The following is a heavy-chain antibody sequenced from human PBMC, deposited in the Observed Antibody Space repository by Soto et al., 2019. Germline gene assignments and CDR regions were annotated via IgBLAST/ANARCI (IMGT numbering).Heavy chain of an antibody. Sequence: GASVKVSCKASGFTFTSSAVQWVRQARGQRLEWIGWIVVGSGNTNYAQKFQERVTITGDMSTSTAYMELSSLRSEDTAMYYCARTAAAGKYYYGLDVWGQGTTVTVSS. J-gene: IGHJ6*02. CDR3: ARTAAAGKYYYGLDV. D-gene: IGHD6-13*01. CDR2: IVVGSGNT. CDR1: GFTFTSSA. V-gene: IGHV1-58*01.